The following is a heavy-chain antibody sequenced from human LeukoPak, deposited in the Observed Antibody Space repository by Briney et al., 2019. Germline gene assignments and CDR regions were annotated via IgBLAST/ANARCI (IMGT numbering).Heavy chain of an antibody. CDR1: GFTFSRYG. CDR2: ISGSGDTT. Sequence: PGGSLRLSCAGSGFTFSRYGMNWVRQAPGKGLEWVSTISGSGDTTYYADSVKGRFTISRDNSKNTLYLQMNSLRAEDTAVYYCAKSDDDFWTAGLQYFDLWGRGTLVTDSS. V-gene: IGHV3-23*01. J-gene: IGHJ2*01. D-gene: IGHD3/OR15-3a*01. CDR3: AKSDDDFWTAGLQYFDL.